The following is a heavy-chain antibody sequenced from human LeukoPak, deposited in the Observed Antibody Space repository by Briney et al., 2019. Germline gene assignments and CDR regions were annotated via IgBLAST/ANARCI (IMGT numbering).Heavy chain of an antibody. D-gene: IGHD3-10*01. CDR2: ISSSSSYI. J-gene: IGHJ5*02. CDR3: ARGSRQQYYGSGSPQRFDP. Sequence: GGSLGLSCAASGFTFSSYSMNWVRQAPGKGLEWVSSISSSSSYIYYADSVKGRFTISRDNAKNSLYLQMNSLRAEDTAVYYCARGSRQQYYGSGSPQRFDPWGQGTLVTVSS. V-gene: IGHV3-21*01. CDR1: GFTFSSYS.